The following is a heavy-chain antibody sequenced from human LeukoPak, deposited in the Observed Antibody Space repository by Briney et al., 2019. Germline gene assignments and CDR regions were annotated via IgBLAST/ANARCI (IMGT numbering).Heavy chain of an antibody. J-gene: IGHJ4*02. V-gene: IGHV3-74*03. CDR3: VGNTYGWLES. D-gene: IGHD5-18*01. CDR1: QFTW. Sequence: PGRSLRLSCAPSQFTWMHWVRQPPGKGLVWVSRMNSDGSNIAYADSVKGRFTISRDNAKNTLYLQMNSLRAEDTAVYYCVGNTYGWLESWGQGTLVTVSS. CDR2: MNSDGSNI.